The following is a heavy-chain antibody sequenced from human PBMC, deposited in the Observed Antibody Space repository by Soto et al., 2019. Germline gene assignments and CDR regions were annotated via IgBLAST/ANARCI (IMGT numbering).Heavy chain of an antibody. CDR1: GGSISSYY. D-gene: IGHD6-19*01. V-gene: IGHV4-59*01. Sequence: QVQLQESGPGLVKPSETLSLTCTVSGGSISSYYWSWIRQPPGKGLEWIGYIYYSGSTNYNPSLKSRVTLSVDTSKNQFSLKLSSVTAADTAVYYCARGPYSSGWYLFDYWGQGTLVTVSS. J-gene: IGHJ4*02. CDR3: ARGPYSSGWYLFDY. CDR2: IYYSGST.